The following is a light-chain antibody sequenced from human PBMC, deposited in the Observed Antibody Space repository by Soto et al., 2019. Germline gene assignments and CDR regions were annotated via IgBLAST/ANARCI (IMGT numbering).Light chain of an antibody. J-gene: IGKJ3*01. Sequence: IVLTQSPGTLSVSPGERVILSCRASQTLRNKLAWYQQKPGQAPRLLIYGGFTRATGIPARFSGSGSGTEFTLTINRLQSEDFAIYYCQQHNACPLTFGPGTKLDLK. CDR2: GGF. V-gene: IGKV3-15*01. CDR1: QTLRNK. CDR3: QQHNACPLT.